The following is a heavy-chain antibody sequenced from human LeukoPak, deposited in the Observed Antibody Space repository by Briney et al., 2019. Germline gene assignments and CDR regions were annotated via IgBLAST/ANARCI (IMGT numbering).Heavy chain of an antibody. CDR1: GGSFSGYY. V-gene: IGHV4-34*01. J-gene: IGHJ6*02. Sequence: SETLSLTCAIYGGSFSGYYWSWIRQPPGKGLEWIGEINHSGSTNYNPSLKRRVTISVDTSKNQFSLKLSSVTAADTAVYYCARVGIYCSSTSCYYYYGMDVWGQGTTVTVSS. CDR2: INHSGST. CDR3: ARVGIYCSSTSCYYYYGMDV. D-gene: IGHD2-2*01.